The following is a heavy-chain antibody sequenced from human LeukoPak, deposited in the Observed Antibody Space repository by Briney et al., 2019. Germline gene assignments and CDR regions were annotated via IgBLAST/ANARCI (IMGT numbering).Heavy chain of an antibody. V-gene: IGHV1-69*05. Sequence: SVKVSCKASGGTFSSYAISWVRQAPGQGLEWMGGIIPIFGTANYAQKFQGRVTITTDESTSTAYMELSSLRPEDTAVYYCARDRGVYSYALGWFDPWGQGTLVTVSS. CDR1: GGTFSSYA. CDR3: ARDRGVYSYALGWFDP. J-gene: IGHJ5*02. CDR2: IIPIFGTA. D-gene: IGHD5-18*01.